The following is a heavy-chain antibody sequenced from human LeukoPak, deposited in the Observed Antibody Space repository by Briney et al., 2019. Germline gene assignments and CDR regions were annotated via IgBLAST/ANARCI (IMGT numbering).Heavy chain of an antibody. CDR2: IYYSGTT. D-gene: IGHD2-15*01. CDR3: ARLVGYYSRGSCYHFDY. CDR1: GDSVNSDGYY. V-gene: IGHV4-30-4*01. J-gene: IGHJ4*02. Sequence: SETLSLTCHVSGDSVNSDGYYWSWIRQPPGKGLEWLGYIYYSGTTYYNPSLKSRASISVDTSKNQFSLKLSSVTAADTALYFCARLVGYYSRGSCYHFDYWGQGSLVTVSS.